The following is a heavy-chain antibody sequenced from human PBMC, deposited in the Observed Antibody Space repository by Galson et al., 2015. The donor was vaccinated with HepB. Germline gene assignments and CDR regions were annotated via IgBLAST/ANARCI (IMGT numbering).Heavy chain of an antibody. CDR3: ARDRLHLERFGIDAFDI. V-gene: IGHV3-11*06. J-gene: IGHJ3*02. Sequence: SLRLSCAASGFTFSDYYMSWIRQAPGKGLEWVSYITSSGTYTNYADSVKGRFTISRDNAKNSLYLQMNSLRAEDTAVYYCARDRLHLERFGIDAFDIWGQGTMVTVSS. CDR2: ITSSGTYT. CDR1: GFTFSDYY. D-gene: IGHD1-1*01.